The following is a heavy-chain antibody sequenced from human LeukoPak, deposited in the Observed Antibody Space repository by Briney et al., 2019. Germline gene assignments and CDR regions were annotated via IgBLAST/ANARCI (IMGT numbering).Heavy chain of an antibody. CDR3: ATDYGDYEPIDY. Sequence: PRRSLTPSCTASTVTLSNYAMHWVSPPPDRGMEWVAVISFDGTNKYYGDSVEGRFSVSRDNSKNTLYLQMNSLRPDDTAMYYCATDYGDYEPIDYWGQGTLVTVSS. J-gene: IGHJ4*02. CDR2: ISFDGTNK. V-gene: IGHV3-30*04. D-gene: IGHD4-17*01. CDR1: TVTLSNYA.